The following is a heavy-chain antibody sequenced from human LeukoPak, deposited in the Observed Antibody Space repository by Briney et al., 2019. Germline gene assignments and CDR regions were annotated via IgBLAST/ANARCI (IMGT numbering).Heavy chain of an antibody. CDR3: LYGGNSGDWVY. D-gene: IGHD4-23*01. CDR2: IIPILGIA. CDR1: GGTFSSYA. V-gene: IGHV1-69*04. Sequence: ASVKVSCKASGGTFSSYAISWVRQAPGQGLEWMGRIIPILGIANYAQKFQGRVTITADKSTSTAYMELSSLRSEDTAVYYCLYGGNSGDWVYWGQGTLVTVSS. J-gene: IGHJ4*02.